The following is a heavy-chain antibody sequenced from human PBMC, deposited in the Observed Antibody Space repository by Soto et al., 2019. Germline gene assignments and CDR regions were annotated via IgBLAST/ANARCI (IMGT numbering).Heavy chain of an antibody. CDR3: ARHKYQSSAPSAS. CDR1: GCSISSSSYY. CDR2: IYYSGST. D-gene: IGHD3-22*01. Sequence: PSETLSLTCTVSGCSISSSSYYWCWILQPPGKGLEWIGSIYYSGSTYYNPSLKSRVTISVDTSKNQFSLKLSSVTAADTAVYYCARHKYQSSAPSASWGQGTLVTVAS. V-gene: IGHV4-39*01. J-gene: IGHJ5*02.